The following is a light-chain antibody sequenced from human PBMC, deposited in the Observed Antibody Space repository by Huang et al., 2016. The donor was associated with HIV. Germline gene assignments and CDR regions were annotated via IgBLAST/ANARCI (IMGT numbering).Light chain of an antibody. J-gene: IGKJ2*01. Sequence: EIVLTQSPATLSLSPGERATLSCRASQSFGGYLAWYQQKPGQAPRLLIYDTSTRATVIPARFSGSGSETDFTLTISSLEPEDFAVYYCQQPGSFGQGTKVDIK. CDR3: QQPGS. CDR2: DTS. CDR1: QSFGGY. V-gene: IGKV3-11*01.